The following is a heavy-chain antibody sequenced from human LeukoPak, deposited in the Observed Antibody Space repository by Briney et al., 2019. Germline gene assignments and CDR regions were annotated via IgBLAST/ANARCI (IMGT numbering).Heavy chain of an antibody. V-gene: IGHV3-49*03. CDR3: TRGPYYDSSGYYLLSPPDY. Sequence: GGSLRLSCIASGFTFGDYAMSWFRQAPGKGLEWVGFIRSKAYGGTTEYAASVKGRFTISRDDSKSIAYLQMNSLKTEDTAVYYCTRGPYYDSSGYYLLSPPDYWGQGTLVTVSS. CDR1: GFTFGDYA. CDR2: IRSKAYGGTT. J-gene: IGHJ4*02. D-gene: IGHD3-22*01.